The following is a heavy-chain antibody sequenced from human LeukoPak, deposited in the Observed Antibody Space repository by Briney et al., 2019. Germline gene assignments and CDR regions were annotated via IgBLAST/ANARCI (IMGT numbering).Heavy chain of an antibody. Sequence: PGGSLRLPCAASGFTFRIYSMNWVRQAPGRGLEWVSYIESTSSPIYYVDSVKGRFTMSRDNAKNSLFLQMNNLRVEDTAIYYCARATRNGYDYWGQGTLVTVSS. J-gene: IGHJ4*02. CDR2: IESTSSPI. CDR1: GFTFRIYS. D-gene: IGHD5-24*01. CDR3: ARATRNGYDY. V-gene: IGHV3-48*04.